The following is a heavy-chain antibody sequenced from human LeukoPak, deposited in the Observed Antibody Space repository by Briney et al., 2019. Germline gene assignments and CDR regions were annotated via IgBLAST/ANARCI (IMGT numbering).Heavy chain of an antibody. CDR1: GFTVGSNY. D-gene: IGHD3-10*01. CDR3: AGNNYASGTFLVY. CDR2: IYSGGST. V-gene: IGHV3-66*02. J-gene: IGHJ4*02. Sequence: GGSLRLSCAASGFTVGSNYMNWVRQAPGKGFEWVASIYSGGSTDYGDSVKGRFTISRDSTKNTVYLQMNSLRSDDTAVYYCAGNNYASGTFLVYWGQGTLVTVSS.